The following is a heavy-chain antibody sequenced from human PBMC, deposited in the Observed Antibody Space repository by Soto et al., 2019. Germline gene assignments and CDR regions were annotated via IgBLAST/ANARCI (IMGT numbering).Heavy chain of an antibody. D-gene: IGHD1-26*01. CDR3: AKDEVGAVYYYYYGMDV. CDR2: ITDDGSNK. J-gene: IGHJ6*02. CDR1: GCNFRSYG. Sequence: GGSLRLSWAASGCNFRSYGMRWVRKAQGKGLEWVSVITDDGSNKYYADSVKGRFTISRDNSKNTLYLQMNSLRAEDTAVYYCAKDEVGAVYYYYYGMDVWGQGTTVTVSS. V-gene: IGHV3-30*18.